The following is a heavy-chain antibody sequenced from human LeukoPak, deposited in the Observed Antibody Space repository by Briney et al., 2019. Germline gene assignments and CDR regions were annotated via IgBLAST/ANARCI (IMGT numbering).Heavy chain of an antibody. D-gene: IGHD2-2*01. CDR3: ARQWRGYCSSTSCYLPNWFDP. Sequence: GESLKISCKGSGYSFTSYWIGWVRRMPGKGLEWMGIIYPGDSDTRYSPSFQGQVTISADKSISTAYLQRSSLKASDTAMYYCARQWRGYCSSTSCYLPNWFDPWGQGTLVTVSS. V-gene: IGHV5-51*01. CDR1: GYSFTSYW. CDR2: IYPGDSDT. J-gene: IGHJ5*02.